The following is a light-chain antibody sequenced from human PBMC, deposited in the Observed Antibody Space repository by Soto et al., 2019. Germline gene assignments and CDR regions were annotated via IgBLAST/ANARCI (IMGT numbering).Light chain of an antibody. CDR1: QGIANY. V-gene: IGKV1-27*01. CDR2: AAS. CDR3: QKYNSAPRT. Sequence: DIQMTQSPSSLSASVGDRVTITCRASQGIANYLAWYQHEPGKVPNLLIYAASTLQSGVPSRFSGGGSGTDFTLTISSLQPEDVATYYCQKYNSAPRTFGQGTKVDIK. J-gene: IGKJ1*01.